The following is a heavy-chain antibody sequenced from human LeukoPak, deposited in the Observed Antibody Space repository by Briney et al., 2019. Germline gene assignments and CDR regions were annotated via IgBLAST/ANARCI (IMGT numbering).Heavy chain of an antibody. CDR2: TYPSGST. CDR1: GGSISSGNYP. D-gene: IGHD3-10*01. Sequence: SETLSLTCAVSGGSISSGNYPWSWIRQPPGKGLEWIGYTYPSGSTYNNPSLNSRVTLSVDVSKNQFSLKLSSVTAADTAVYYCARGYYGSGSHCCHMDVWGKGTTITVS. V-gene: IGHV4-30-2*01. CDR3: ARGYYGSGSHCCHMDV. J-gene: IGHJ6*03.